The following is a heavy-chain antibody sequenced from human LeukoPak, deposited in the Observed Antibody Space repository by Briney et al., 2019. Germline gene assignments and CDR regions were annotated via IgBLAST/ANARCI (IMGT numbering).Heavy chain of an antibody. V-gene: IGHV4-34*01. J-gene: IGHJ5*02. Sequence: SETLSLTCAVYGGSFSGYYWSWIRQPPGKGLEWIGEINHSGSTNYNPSLKSRVTISVDTSKNQFSLKLSSVTAADTAVYYCARGNHYYGSGGYYTRNWFDPWGQGTLVTVSS. D-gene: IGHD3-10*01. CDR3: ARGNHYYGSGGYYTRNWFDP. CDR1: GGSFSGYY. CDR2: INHSGST.